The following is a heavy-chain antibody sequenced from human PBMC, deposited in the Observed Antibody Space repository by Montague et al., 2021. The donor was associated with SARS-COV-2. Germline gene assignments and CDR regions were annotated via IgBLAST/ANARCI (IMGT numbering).Heavy chain of an antibody. CDR2: VYNAGTT. CDR1: GGSISGSSYY. Sequence: SETLSLTCTVSGGSISGSSYYWGWIRQPPGKGLEWIGNVYNAGTTYYNPSLKSRVTISVDTSKNQFSLNMASVTAADTAVYYCARTSKLRESTTGNYYYHAMDVWGQGTTVTVSS. CDR3: ARTSKLRESTTGNYYYHAMDV. J-gene: IGHJ6*01. D-gene: IGHD3-16*01. V-gene: IGHV4-39*01.